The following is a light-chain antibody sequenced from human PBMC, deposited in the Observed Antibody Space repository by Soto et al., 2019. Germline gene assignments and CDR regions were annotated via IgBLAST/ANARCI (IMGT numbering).Light chain of an antibody. CDR2: AAS. CDR1: QGISSY. CDR3: QHLNSLPPYT. J-gene: IGKJ2*01. V-gene: IGKV1-9*01. Sequence: DIQLTQSPSFLSASVGDRVTITCRASQGISSYLASYQQKPGKAPKLLIYAASTLQSGVPSRFSGSGSGTEFTLTISSLQPEDLTTYCCQHLNSLPPYTFGQGTKLEIK.